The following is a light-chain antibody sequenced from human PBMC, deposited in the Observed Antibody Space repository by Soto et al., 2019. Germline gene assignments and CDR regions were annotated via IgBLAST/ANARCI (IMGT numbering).Light chain of an antibody. CDR3: QQYDRLPWT. Sequence: EIVLTQSPATLSLSPGERATLSCRASQSVSSHLAWYQQKPGQAPRLLIYDASNRATGIPARFSGSGSGTDFTLTISSLEPEDFATYYCQQYDRLPWTFGQGTKVEMK. CDR1: QSVSSH. J-gene: IGKJ1*01. V-gene: IGKV3-11*01. CDR2: DAS.